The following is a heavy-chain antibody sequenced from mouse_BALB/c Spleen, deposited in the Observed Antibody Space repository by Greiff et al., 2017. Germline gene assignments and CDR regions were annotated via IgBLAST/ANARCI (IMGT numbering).Heavy chain of an antibody. CDR3: ARQYGNYEEGLAY. D-gene: IGHD2-1*01. CDR1: GFSLTSYG. Sequence: VKLMESGPDLVAPSQSLSITCTVSGFSLTSYGVHWVRQPPGKGLEWLVVIWSDGSTTYNSALKSRLSISKDNSKSQVFLKMNSLQTDDTAMYYCARQYGNYEEGLAYWGQGTLVTVSA. CDR2: IWSDGST. J-gene: IGHJ3*01. V-gene: IGHV2-6-2*01.